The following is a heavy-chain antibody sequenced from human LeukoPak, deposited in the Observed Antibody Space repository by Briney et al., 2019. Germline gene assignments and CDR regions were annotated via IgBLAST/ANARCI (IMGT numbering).Heavy chain of an antibody. Sequence: WGSLCLSCAGSGFSVSSSTLSWVRQAPGKGLEWVSNFYSDALDGITNYADSVKGRFTISRDNSQNTLYLQMNSLRVEDTATYYCAREIGGGHQYFEHWGQGTVVTVSS. CDR2: FYSDALDGIT. V-gene: IGHV3-53*01. J-gene: IGHJ4*02. CDR1: GFSVSSST. D-gene: IGHD1-26*01. CDR3: AREIGGGHQYFEH.